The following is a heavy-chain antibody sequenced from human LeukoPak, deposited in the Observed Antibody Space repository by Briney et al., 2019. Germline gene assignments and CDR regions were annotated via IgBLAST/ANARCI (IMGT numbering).Heavy chain of an antibody. CDR3: ARSDIVLMVYATFDY. CDR2: ISYDGSNK. D-gene: IGHD2-8*01. Sequence: GGSLRLSCAASGFTLSSYGMHWVRQAPGKGLEWVAVISYDGSNKYYADSVKGRFTISRDNSKNTLYLQMNSLRAEDTAVYYCARSDIVLMVYATFDYWGQGTLVTVSS. J-gene: IGHJ4*02. V-gene: IGHV3-30*03. CDR1: GFTLSSYG.